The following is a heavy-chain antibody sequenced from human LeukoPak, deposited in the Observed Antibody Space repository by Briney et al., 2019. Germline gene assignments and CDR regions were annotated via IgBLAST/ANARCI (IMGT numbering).Heavy chain of an antibody. CDR2: INHSGST. CDR3: TRSAYYYDSSGYGRYFHH. D-gene: IGHD3-22*01. J-gene: IGHJ1*01. CDR1: GGSFSGYY. Sequence: SETLSLTCAVYGGSFSGYYWSWIRQPPGKGLEWIGEINHSGSTNYNPSLKSRVTISVDTSKNQFSLKLSSVTAADTAVYYCTRSAYYYDSSGYGRYFHHWGQGTLVTVSS. V-gene: IGHV4-34*01.